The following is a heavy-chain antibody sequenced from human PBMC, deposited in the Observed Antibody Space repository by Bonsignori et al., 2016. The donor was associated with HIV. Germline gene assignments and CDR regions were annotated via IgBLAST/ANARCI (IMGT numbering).Heavy chain of an antibody. V-gene: IGHV1-8*01. CDR1: GYTFTSYD. J-gene: IGHJ3*02. Sequence: ASVKVSCKASGYTFTSYDINWVRQATGQGLEWMGWMNPNSGNTGYAQKFQGRVTMTRNTSISTAYMELSSLRSEDTAVYYCASLPVQDCTNGVCQLGIWGQGTMVTVSS. CDR3: ASLPVQDCTNGVCQLGI. CDR2: MNPNSGNT. D-gene: IGHD2-8*01.